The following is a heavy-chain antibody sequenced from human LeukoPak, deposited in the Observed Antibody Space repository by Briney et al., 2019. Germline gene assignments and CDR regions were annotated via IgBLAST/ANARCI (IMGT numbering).Heavy chain of an antibody. V-gene: IGHV4-59*08. J-gene: IGHJ4*02. D-gene: IGHD1-26*01. CDR3: ARLHSRSRGADY. CDR1: GGSISSYY. CDR2: IYSSGRT. Sequence: SETLSLTCTVSGGSISSYYWTWIRQPPGKGLEWTGYIYSSGRTNYNPSLKSRVTLSVDTSKNHFSLKLSSVTAADTAVYYCARLHSRSRGADYWGQGTPVTVSS.